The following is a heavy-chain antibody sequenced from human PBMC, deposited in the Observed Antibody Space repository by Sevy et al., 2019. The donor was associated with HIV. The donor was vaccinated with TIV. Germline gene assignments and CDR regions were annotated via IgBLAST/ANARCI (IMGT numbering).Heavy chain of an antibody. D-gene: IGHD2-15*01. J-gene: IGHJ6*02. CDR3: GEDRGGGGKGMDV. CDR1: GFTFSSYA. CDR2: ISGSGGST. Sequence: GGSLRLSCAASGFTFSSYAMSWVRQAPGKGLEWVSAISGSGGSTYYADSVKGRFTISRDNSKNTLYLQMNSLRAEDKGVYYWGEDRGGGGKGMDVWGQGTTVTVSS. V-gene: IGHV3-23*01.